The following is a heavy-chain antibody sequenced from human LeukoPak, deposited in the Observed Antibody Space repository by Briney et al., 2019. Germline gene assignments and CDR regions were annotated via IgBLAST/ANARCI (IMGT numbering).Heavy chain of an antibody. D-gene: IGHD3-3*01. J-gene: IGHJ4*02. CDR2: IYTSGST. CDR3: ARVDFWSGSDY. CDR1: GGSISSYY. V-gene: IGHV4-4*07. Sequence: PSETLSLTCTVSGGSISSYYWSRIRQPAGKGLEWIGRIYTSGSTNYNPSLKSRVTMSVDTSKNQFSLKLSSVTAADTAVYYCARVDFWSGSDYWSQGTLVTVSS.